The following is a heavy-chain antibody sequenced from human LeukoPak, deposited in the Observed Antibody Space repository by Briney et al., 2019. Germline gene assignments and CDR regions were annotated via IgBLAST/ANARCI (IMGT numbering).Heavy chain of an antibody. D-gene: IGHD4-17*01. V-gene: IGHV4-59*01. CDR3: ARGVLNGDDAFDI. J-gene: IGHJ3*02. CDR1: GGPITTYY. CDR2: IYYSGST. Sequence: SETLSLTRTVSGGPITTYYLSWIRQPPGKGLEWIGYIYYSGSTNYNPSLKSRVTISVDTSKNQFSLKLSSVTAADTAVYYCARGVLNGDDAFDIWGQGTMVTVSS.